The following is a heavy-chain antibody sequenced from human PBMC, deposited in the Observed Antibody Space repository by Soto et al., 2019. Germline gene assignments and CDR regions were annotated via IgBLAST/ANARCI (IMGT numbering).Heavy chain of an antibody. CDR1: GCTFSSYA. CDR2: IIPIFGTA. Sequence: AASVKVSCKACGCTFSSYAISWVRQAPGQGLEWMGGIIPIFGTANYAQKFQGRVTITADESTSTAYMELSSLRSEDTAVYYCAADIVVVVAAHAGYSYYGMDVWGQGTTVNVS. D-gene: IGHD2-15*01. V-gene: IGHV1-69*13. J-gene: IGHJ6*01. CDR3: AADIVVVVAAHAGYSYYGMDV.